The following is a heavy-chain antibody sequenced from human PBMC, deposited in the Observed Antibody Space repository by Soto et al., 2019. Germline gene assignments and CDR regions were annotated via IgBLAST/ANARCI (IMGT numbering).Heavy chain of an antibody. CDR1: GFTFSSYG. J-gene: IGHJ4*02. CDR2: IWYDGSNK. V-gene: IGHV3-33*01. CDR3: ARDSVGYCSGGSCYGLDY. D-gene: IGHD2-15*01. Sequence: QVQLVESGGGVVQPGRSLRLYCAASGFTFSSYGMHWVRQAPGKGLEWVAVIWYDGSNKYYADSVKGRFTISRDNSKNTLYLQMNSLRAEDTAVYYCARDSVGYCSGGSCYGLDYWGQGTLVTVSS.